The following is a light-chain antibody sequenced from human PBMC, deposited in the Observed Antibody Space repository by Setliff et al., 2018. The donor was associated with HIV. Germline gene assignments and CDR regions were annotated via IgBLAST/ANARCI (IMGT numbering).Light chain of an antibody. CDR1: SSDVGGYSH. V-gene: IGLV2-14*01. CDR2: EVR. Sequence: QSVLTQPASVSGSPGQSITISCTGTSSDVGGYSHVSWYQQHPGKAPKLIIYEVRNWPSGVSNRFSGSKSGNTASLTISGLQAEDEADYYCSSYAITNTLPFGTGTKVTVL. J-gene: IGLJ1*01. CDR3: SSYAITNTLP.